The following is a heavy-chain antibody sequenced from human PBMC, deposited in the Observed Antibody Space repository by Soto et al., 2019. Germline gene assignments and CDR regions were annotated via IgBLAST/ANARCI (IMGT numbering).Heavy chain of an antibody. CDR2: IIPIFGSA. CDR3: AREYNGIAAAYHGMDV. V-gene: IGHV1-69*01. D-gene: IGHD6-13*01. CDR1: GGTFSSYA. J-gene: IGHJ6*02. Sequence: QVQLVQSGAEVKKPGSSVKVSCKASGGTFSSYAISWVRQAPGQGLEWMGGIIPIFGSANYAQKFQGRVTITADESTSTAYMELSSLRSEDTAVYYCAREYNGIAAAYHGMDVWGQGTTVTVSS.